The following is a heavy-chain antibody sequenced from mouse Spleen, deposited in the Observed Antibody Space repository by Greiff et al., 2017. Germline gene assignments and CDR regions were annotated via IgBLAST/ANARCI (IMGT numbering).Heavy chain of an antibody. CDR3: ARNDGNYGTYAMDY. V-gene: IGHV2-2*01. Sequence: VQLVESGPGLVQPSQSLSITCTVSGFSLTSYGVHWVRQSPGKGLEWLGVIWSGGSTDYNAAFISRLSISKDNSKSQVFFKMNSLQADDTAIYYCARNDGNYGTYAMDYWGQGTSVTVSS. CDR2: IWSGGST. CDR1: GFSLTSYG. J-gene: IGHJ4*01. D-gene: IGHD2-1*01.